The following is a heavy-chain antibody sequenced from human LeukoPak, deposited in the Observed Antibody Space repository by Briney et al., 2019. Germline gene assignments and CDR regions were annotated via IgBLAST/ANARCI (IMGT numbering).Heavy chain of an antibody. CDR3: ARGVSSYYYGSGSYWDYYYYYMDV. CDR2: INHSGST. D-gene: IGHD3-10*01. Sequence: GSLRLSCAASGFTFSSYSMNWVRQPPGKGLEWIGEINHSGSTNYNPSLKSRVTMSVDTSKNQFSLKLSSVAAADTAVYYCARGVSSYYYGSGSYWDYYYYYMDVWGKGTTVTVSS. CDR1: GFTFSSYS. V-gene: IGHV4-34*01. J-gene: IGHJ6*03.